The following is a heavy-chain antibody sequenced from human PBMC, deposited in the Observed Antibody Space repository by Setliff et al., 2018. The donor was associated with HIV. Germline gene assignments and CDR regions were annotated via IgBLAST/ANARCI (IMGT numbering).Heavy chain of an antibody. Sequence: GESLKISCKGSGYSFTSYWIAWLRQMPGKGLECVGIIYPGDSDTRYSPSFQGQVTISADKSISTAYLQWSSLKASDTAMYYCARHGQYGSGSYYNRPFDYWGRGTLVTVSS. D-gene: IGHD3-10*01. CDR2: IYPGDSDT. J-gene: IGHJ4*02. CDR1: GYSFTSYW. V-gene: IGHV5-51*01. CDR3: ARHGQYGSGSYYNRPFDY.